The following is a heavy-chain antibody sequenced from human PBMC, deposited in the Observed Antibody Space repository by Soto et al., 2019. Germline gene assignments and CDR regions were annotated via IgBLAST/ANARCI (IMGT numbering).Heavy chain of an antibody. D-gene: IGHD2-15*01. V-gene: IGHV1-69*06. CDR3: ASTPGGYCSGGSCHNYYYYGMDV. CDR1: GGTFSSYA. CDR2: IIPIFGTA. J-gene: IGHJ6*02. Sequence: SVKVSCKASGGTFSSYAISWVRQAPGQGLEWMGGIIPIFGTANYAQKFQGRVTITADKSTSTAYMELSSLRSEDTAVYHCASTPGGYCSGGSCHNYYYYGMDVWGQGTTVTVSS.